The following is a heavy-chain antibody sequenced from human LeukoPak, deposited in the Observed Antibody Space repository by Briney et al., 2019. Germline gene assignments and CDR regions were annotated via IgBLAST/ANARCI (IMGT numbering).Heavy chain of an antibody. J-gene: IGHJ4*02. CDR1: GFTFSSYS. V-gene: IGHV3-21*01. Sequence: GGSLRLSCAASGFTFSSYSMTWVRQAPGKGLEWVSSISSGSSYIYYADSVKGRFTISRDNAKNSLYLQMNSLRAEDTAVYYCARGSWFKGFDYWGQGTLVTVSS. CDR2: ISSGSSYI. D-gene: IGHD3-22*01. CDR3: ARGSWFKGFDY.